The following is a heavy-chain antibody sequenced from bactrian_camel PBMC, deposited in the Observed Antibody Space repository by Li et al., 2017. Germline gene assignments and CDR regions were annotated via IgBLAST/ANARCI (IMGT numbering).Heavy chain of an antibody. CDR3: AAEPRQHESCVGSVVAIWAFGT. D-gene: IGHD6*01. J-gene: IGHJ6*01. V-gene: IGHV3S40*01. Sequence: VQLVESGGGSEQAGGSLRLSCAASGDTYSGNCMGWFRQAPGKDREGIAAIYTGGTHRYYADSVKGRFTISPDNSKNTVYLQMNSLKPEDTAIYYCAAEPRQHESCVGSVVAIWAFGTTGLGTQVTVS. CDR2: IYTGGTHR. CDR1: GDTYSGNC.